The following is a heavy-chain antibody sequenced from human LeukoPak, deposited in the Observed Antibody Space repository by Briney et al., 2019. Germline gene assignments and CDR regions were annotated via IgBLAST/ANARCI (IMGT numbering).Heavy chain of an antibody. J-gene: IGHJ3*02. Sequence: GGSLRLSCEASGFTFNTYWMHWVRQAPGQGLVWISRSNSDGSRTIYAESVKGRFTISRDNAMSTMYMQLNSLRADDTAVYYCARDAYYYDSSGYYFETYAFDIWGQGTMVTVSS. CDR1: GFTFNTYW. CDR3: ARDAYYYDSSGYYFETYAFDI. V-gene: IGHV3-74*01. D-gene: IGHD3-22*01. CDR2: SNSDGSRT.